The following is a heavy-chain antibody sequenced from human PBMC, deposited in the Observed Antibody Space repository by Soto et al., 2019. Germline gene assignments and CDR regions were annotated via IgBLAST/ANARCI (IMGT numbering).Heavy chain of an antibody. CDR2: IYSSGNA. CDR3: AKGRGFYSDNYFDP. J-gene: IGHJ5*02. Sequence: WTWIRRPAGKGLEWIGHIYSSGNANYNPSLKSRVTMSLDTSKNQFSLSLKSVTAADTAIYYCAKGRGFYSDNYFDPWGQGTQVTVAS. D-gene: IGHD3-22*01. V-gene: IGHV4-4*07.